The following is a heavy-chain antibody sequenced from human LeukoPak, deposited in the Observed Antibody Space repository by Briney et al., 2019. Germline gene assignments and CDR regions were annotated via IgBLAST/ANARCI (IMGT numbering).Heavy chain of an antibody. V-gene: IGHV4-4*09. D-gene: IGHD2-2*01. Sequence: SETLSLTCTVSGSISGYYWSWIRQPPGRGLEWIGYIYTSGSTNYNPSLESRVTISVDASKNQFSLDLSSVTAADTAVYYCARQKCTSTSCLTKNAFDIWGQGTMVTVSS. CDR1: GSISGYY. CDR3: ARQKCTSTSCLTKNAFDI. CDR2: IYTSGST. J-gene: IGHJ3*02.